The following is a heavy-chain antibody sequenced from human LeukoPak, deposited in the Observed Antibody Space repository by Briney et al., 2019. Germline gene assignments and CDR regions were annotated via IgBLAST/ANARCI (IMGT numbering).Heavy chain of an antibody. V-gene: IGHV4-34*01. Sequence: SETLSLTCAVYGGSFSGYYWSWIRQPPGKGLEWIGEINHSGSTNYNPSLKSRVTISVDTSKNQFSLKLSSVTAADTAVYYCARLRGGRITMVRGVILGYFDYWGQGTLVTVSS. J-gene: IGHJ4*02. CDR2: INHSGST. CDR1: GGSFSGYY. D-gene: IGHD3-10*01. CDR3: ARLRGGRITMVRGVILGYFDY.